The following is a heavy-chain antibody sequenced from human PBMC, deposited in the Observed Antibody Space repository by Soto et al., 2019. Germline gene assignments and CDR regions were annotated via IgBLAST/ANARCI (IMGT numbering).Heavy chain of an antibody. J-gene: IGHJ5*02. Sequence: QVQLQQWGAGLLKPSETLSLTCAVYGGSFSGYYWSWIRQPPGKGLEWIGEINHSGSTNYNPSLKSRVTISVDTSKNQFSLKLSSVTAADMAVYYCARGLQADDSYSSSWYYGSWGWFDPWGQGTLVTVSS. CDR1: GGSFSGYY. CDR2: INHSGST. V-gene: IGHV4-34*01. CDR3: ARGLQADDSYSSSWYYGSWGWFDP. D-gene: IGHD6-13*01.